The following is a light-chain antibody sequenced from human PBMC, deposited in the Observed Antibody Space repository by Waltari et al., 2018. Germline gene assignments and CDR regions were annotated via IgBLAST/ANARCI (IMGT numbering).Light chain of an antibody. J-gene: IGKJ4*01. CDR3: QQYNDYSLT. V-gene: IGKV1-5*03. CDR1: QSIGSW. Sequence: DIQMTPSPSTLSASVGDRVTITCRASQSIGSWLAWYQQKPGKAPKFLIYKASNLESGVPSRFSGSGSGTEFTLTISSLQPDDFATYYCQQYNDYSLTFGGGTKVEIK. CDR2: KAS.